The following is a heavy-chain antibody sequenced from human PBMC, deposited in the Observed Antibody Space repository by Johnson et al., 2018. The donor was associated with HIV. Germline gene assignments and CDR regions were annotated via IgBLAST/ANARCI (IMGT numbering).Heavy chain of an antibody. Sequence: QVQLVESGGGVVQPGRSLRLSCAASGFTFSSYAMHWVRQAPGKGLEWVAVISYDGSNKYYADSVKGRFTISRDNSKTTLYLQMNSLRADDTAVYYCARYSESYPLSAFDIWGQGTMVTVSS. D-gene: IGHD1-26*01. J-gene: IGHJ3*02. CDR2: ISYDGSNK. CDR1: GFTFSSYA. CDR3: ARYSESYPLSAFDI. V-gene: IGHV3-30*04.